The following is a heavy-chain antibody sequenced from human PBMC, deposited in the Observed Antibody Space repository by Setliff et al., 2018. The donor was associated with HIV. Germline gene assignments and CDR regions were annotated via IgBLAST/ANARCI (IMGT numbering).Heavy chain of an antibody. D-gene: IGHD1-26*01. CDR3: ARGSGSYSMLAFDI. V-gene: IGHV4-31*03. CDR1: GGSISSGGYY. CDR2: IYYSGST. J-gene: IGHJ3*02. Sequence: KTSETLSLTCTVSGGSISSGGYYWSWIRQHPGKGLEWIGYIYYSGSTYYNPSLKSRVTISVDTSKNQFSLKLSSVTAADTAVYYCARGSGSYSMLAFDIWGQGTMVT.